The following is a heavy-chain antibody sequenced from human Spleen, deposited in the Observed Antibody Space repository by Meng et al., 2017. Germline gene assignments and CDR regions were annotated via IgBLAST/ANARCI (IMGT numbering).Heavy chain of an antibody. Sequence: GESLKISCAASGFYFNNAWMSWVRQAPGKGLEWMGIIYPGDSDTRYSPSFQGQVTISVDESISTAYLQWSSLKASDTAMYYCVRRSGNYFEYWGQGTLVTVSS. CDR3: VRRSGNYFEY. J-gene: IGHJ4*02. CDR1: GFYFNNAW. V-gene: IGHV5-51*01. D-gene: IGHD5-12*01. CDR2: IYPGDSDT.